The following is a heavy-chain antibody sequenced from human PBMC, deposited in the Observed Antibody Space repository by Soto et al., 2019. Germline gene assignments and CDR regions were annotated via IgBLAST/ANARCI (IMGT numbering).Heavy chain of an antibody. D-gene: IGHD1-26*01. CDR1: GDSLSSNSYY. Sequence: LSLTCDVSGDSLSSNSYYWAWIRQPPGKGLEWIGSVSSSRTTFYNPSLKTRVTISVDTSKNQFSLTLRSVTAADTAVYYCARDFGWELLIFDYWGQGTLVTVSS. CDR3: ARDFGWELLIFDY. J-gene: IGHJ4*02. V-gene: IGHV4-39*02. CDR2: VSSSRTT.